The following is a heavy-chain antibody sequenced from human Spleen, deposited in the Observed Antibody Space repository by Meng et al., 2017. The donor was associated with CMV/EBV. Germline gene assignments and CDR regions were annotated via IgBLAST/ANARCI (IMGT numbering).Heavy chain of an antibody. J-gene: IGHJ4*02. CDR1: FTFSDYY. CDR3: ARDPPQDDFWSGYYVY. Sequence: FTFSDYYMSWIRQDPGKGLEWISYISPSGETIYYADSVRGRFAISRDNAKNSLYLQMNSLRAEDTAVYYCARDPPQDDFWSGYYVYWGQGTLVTVSS. D-gene: IGHD3-3*01. V-gene: IGHV3-11*04. CDR2: ISPSGETI.